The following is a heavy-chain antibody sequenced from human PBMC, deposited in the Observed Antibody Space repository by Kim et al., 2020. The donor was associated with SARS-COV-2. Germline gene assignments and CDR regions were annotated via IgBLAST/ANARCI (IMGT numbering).Heavy chain of an antibody. V-gene: IGHV1-3*01. D-gene: IGHD2-15*01. CDR1: GYTFTSYA. Sequence: ASVKVSCKASGYTFTSYAMHWVRQAPGQRLEWMGWINAGNGNTKYSQKFQGRVTITRDTSASTAYMELSSLRSEDTAVYYCARDWSGRYCSGGSCSNYWYFDLWGRGTLVTVSS. J-gene: IGHJ2*01. CDR2: INAGNGNT. CDR3: ARDWSGRYCSGGSCSNYWYFDL.